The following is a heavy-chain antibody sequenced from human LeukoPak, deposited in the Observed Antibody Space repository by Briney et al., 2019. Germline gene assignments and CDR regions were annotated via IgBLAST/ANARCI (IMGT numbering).Heavy chain of an antibody. D-gene: IGHD7-27*01. CDR2: ISSSSSYI. Sequence: GGSLRLSCAASGFTFSSYSMNWVRQAPGKGLEWVSSISSSSSYIYYADSVKGRFTISRDNAKNSLYLQMNSLRAEDTAVCYCARDLTGDGAFDIWGQGTMVTVSS. V-gene: IGHV3-21*01. CDR1: GFTFSSYS. J-gene: IGHJ3*02. CDR3: ARDLTGDGAFDI.